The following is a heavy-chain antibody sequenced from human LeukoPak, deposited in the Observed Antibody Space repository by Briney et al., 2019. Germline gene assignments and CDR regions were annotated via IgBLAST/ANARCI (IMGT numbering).Heavy chain of an antibody. J-gene: IGHJ3*02. CDR3: ATTVVVVAGGNAFDI. D-gene: IGHD2-15*01. Sequence: GASVKVSCKASGYTFTSYDINWVRQATGQGLEWMGWMNPNSGNTGYAQKFQGRVTITRSTSISTAYMELSSLRSEDTAVYYCATTVVVVAGGNAFDIWGQGTMVTVSS. V-gene: IGHV1-8*03. CDR1: GYTFTSYD. CDR2: MNPNSGNT.